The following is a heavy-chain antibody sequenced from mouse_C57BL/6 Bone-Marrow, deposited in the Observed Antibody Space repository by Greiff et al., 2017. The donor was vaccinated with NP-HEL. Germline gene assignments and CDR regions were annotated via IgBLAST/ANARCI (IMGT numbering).Heavy chain of an antibody. Sequence: EVKLVESGGGLVQSGRSLRLSCATSGFTFSDFYMEWVRQAPGKGLEWIAASRNKANDYTTEYSASVKGRFIVSRDTSQSILYLQMNALRAEDTAIYYCARDAPYSTNAMDYWGQGTSVTVSS. J-gene: IGHJ4*01. D-gene: IGHD2-10*01. CDR1: GFTFSDFY. V-gene: IGHV7-1*01. CDR2: SRNKANDYTT. CDR3: ARDAPYSTNAMDY.